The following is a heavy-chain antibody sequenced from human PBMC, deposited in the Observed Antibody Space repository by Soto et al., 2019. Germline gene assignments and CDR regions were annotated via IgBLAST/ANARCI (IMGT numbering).Heavy chain of an antibody. J-gene: IGHJ4*02. V-gene: IGHV3-11*01. CDR2: ISTNSITI. CDR1: GFTFSDYY. D-gene: IGHD2-2*01. CDR3: ASARAGSRRSFDS. Sequence: GGSLRLSCAASGFTFSDYYMSWIRQAPGKGLEWVSYISTNSITIYYTDTVKGRITISRDNARNSLYLQMNSLRAEDTAMYYCASARAGSRRSFDSWGQGTLVTVSS.